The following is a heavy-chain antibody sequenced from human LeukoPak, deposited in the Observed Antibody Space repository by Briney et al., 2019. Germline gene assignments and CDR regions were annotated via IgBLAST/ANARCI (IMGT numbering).Heavy chain of an antibody. CDR1: GGSISSSSYY. J-gene: IGHJ6*03. CDR3: ARGVAGPYYYYYMDV. V-gene: IGHV4-39*07. Sequence: SETLSLTCTVSGGSISSSSYYWGWIRQPPGKGLEWIGSIYYSGSTYYNPSLKSRVTISVDTSKNQFSLKLSSVTAADTAVYYCARGVAGPYYYYYMDVWGKGTTVTVSS. CDR2: IYYSGST. D-gene: IGHD6-19*01.